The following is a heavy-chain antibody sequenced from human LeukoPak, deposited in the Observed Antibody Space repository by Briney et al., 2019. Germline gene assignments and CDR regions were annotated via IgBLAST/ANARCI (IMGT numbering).Heavy chain of an antibody. J-gene: IGHJ4*02. V-gene: IGHV3-66*01. CDR3: ARDSSGYHFDD. D-gene: IGHD3-22*01. Sequence: PGGSLRLPCAASGFTVRSNYMSWVRQAPGKGLEWVSVIYRGGTTYYADSVKGRFTISRDNSKNTLYLQMNSLRAEDTAVYYCARDSSGYHFDDWGQGTLVTVSS. CDR1: GFTVRSNY. CDR2: IYRGGTT.